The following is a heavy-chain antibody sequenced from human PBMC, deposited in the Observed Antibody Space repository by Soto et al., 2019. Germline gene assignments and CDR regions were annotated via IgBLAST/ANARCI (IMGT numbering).Heavy chain of an antibody. D-gene: IGHD4-17*01. CDR3: ARPLLIYGDPNYYYYGMDV. Sequence: QVQLVQSGAEVKKPGASVKVSCKASGYTFTSYGISWVRQAPGQGLEWMGWISAYNGNTNYAQKLQGRVTMTTDTSTSTAYMERRSLRSDDTAVYYCARPLLIYGDPNYYYYGMDVWGQGTTVTVSS. CDR2: ISAYNGNT. CDR1: GYTFTSYG. J-gene: IGHJ6*02. V-gene: IGHV1-18*04.